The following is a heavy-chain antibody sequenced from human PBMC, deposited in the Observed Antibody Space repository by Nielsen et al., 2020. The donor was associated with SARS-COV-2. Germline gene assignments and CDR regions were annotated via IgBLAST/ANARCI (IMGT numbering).Heavy chain of an antibody. V-gene: IGHV4-4*02. CDR1: GGSISSSNW. CDR3: ASTPLYGDYVDY. D-gene: IGHD4-17*01. J-gene: IGHJ4*02. CDR2: IYHSGST. Sequence: SDTLSLTCAVSGGSISSSNWWSWVRQPPGKGLEWIGEIYHSGSTNYNPSLKSRVTISVDKSKNQFSLKLSSVTAADTAVYYCASTPLYGDYVDYWGQGTLVTVSS.